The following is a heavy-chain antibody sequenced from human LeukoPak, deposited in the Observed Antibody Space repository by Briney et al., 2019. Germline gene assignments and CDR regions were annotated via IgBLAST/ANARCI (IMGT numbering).Heavy chain of an antibody. Sequence: QSGGSLRLSCAASGFTFSTYGMHWVRQAPGKGLEWVAFIRYDGSNKYYADSVKGRFTISRSNSQNTLFLQMNSLRVEDTALYYCAKEAIDCRGSACYSYFFDSWGQGTLVTVSS. J-gene: IGHJ4*02. CDR1: GFTFSTYG. CDR3: AKEAIDCRGSACYSYFFDS. D-gene: IGHD2-15*01. V-gene: IGHV3-30*02. CDR2: IRYDGSNK.